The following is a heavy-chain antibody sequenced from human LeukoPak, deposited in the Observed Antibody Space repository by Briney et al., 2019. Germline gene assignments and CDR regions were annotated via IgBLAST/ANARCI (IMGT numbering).Heavy chain of an antibody. CDR3: ARATLYYDILTGYYYDY. CDR1: GFTFSSYA. V-gene: IGHV3-30*04. Sequence: PGGSLRLSCAASGFTFSSYAMSWVRQAPGKGLEWVAVISYDGSNKYYADSVKGRFTISRDNSKNTLYLQMNSLRAEDTAVYYCARATLYYDILTGYYYDYWGQGTLVTVSS. CDR2: ISYDGSNK. J-gene: IGHJ4*02. D-gene: IGHD3-9*01.